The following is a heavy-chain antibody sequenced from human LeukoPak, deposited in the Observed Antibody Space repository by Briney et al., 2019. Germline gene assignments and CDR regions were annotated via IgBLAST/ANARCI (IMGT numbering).Heavy chain of an antibody. V-gene: IGHV3-74*01. J-gene: IGHJ6*02. CDR2: INSDASTT. D-gene: IGHD3-10*01. CDR3: ASDYRGNYGNYYYGMDV. CDR1: GFTLSTYW. Sequence: GGSLRLSCTASGFTLSTYWMHWVRQAPGKGLVWVSRINSDASTTTYANSVKGRFTISRDNAKNTLYLQLNSLRAEDTAVYYCASDYRGNYGNYYYGMDVWGRGTTVTVSS.